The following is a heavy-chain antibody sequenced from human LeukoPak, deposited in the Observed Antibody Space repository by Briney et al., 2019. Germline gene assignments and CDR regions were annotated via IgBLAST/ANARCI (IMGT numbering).Heavy chain of an antibody. V-gene: IGHV3-48*02. J-gene: IGHJ4*02. CDR1: EMFFNTWS. Sequence: GGSLRLSCEGPEMFFNTWSLSWVRQAPGKGLECIAYISSSGSTIYHADSVKGRFTISRDNAKNSVHLQMNTLRDEDTAIYFCAGVYDASGYYRTPIDKWGQGTLVAVAS. CDR2: ISSSGSTI. D-gene: IGHD3-3*01. CDR3: AGVYDASGYYRTPIDK.